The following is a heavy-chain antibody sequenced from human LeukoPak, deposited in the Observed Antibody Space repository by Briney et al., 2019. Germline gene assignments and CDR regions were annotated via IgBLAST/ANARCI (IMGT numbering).Heavy chain of an antibody. J-gene: IGHJ6*02. CDR2: ISYDGSNK. V-gene: IGHV3-30-3*01. Sequence: PGGSLRLSCAASGFTFSSYAMHWVRQAPGKGLEWAAVISYDGSNKYYADSVKGRFTISRDNSKNTLYLQMNSLRAEDTAVYYCARRVGGMDVWGQGTTVTVSS. CDR3: ARRVGGMDV. CDR1: GFTFSSYA.